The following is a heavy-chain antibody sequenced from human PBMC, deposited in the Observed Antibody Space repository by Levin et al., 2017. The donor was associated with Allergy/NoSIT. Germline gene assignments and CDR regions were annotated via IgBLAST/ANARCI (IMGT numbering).Heavy chain of an antibody. J-gene: IGHJ5*02. Sequence: SETLSLTCTVSGGSVSSGSYYWSWIRQPPGKGLEWIGYIYYSGSTNYNPSLKSRVTISVDTSKNQFYLKLSSVTAADTAVYYCARNVDGGNAYNWFDPWGQGTLVTVSS. V-gene: IGHV4-61*01. D-gene: IGHD4-23*01. CDR3: ARNVDGGNAYNWFDP. CDR2: IYYSGST. CDR1: GGSVSSGSYY.